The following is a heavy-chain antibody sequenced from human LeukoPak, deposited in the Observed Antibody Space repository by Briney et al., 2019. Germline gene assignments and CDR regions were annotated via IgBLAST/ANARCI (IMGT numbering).Heavy chain of an antibody. Sequence: PGGSLRLSCAASGFTFRDYYMSWIRQAPGKGLDWGSYINTGGTTIYYADSVKGRFTVSRDDAENSLSLQITSLRTDDTAVYSCATFSPSAQGSLALDNWGQGTLVTASS. CDR2: INTGGTTI. J-gene: IGHJ4*02. D-gene: IGHD3-3*02. V-gene: IGHV3-11*01. CDR1: GFTFRDYY. CDR3: ATFSPSAQGSLALDN.